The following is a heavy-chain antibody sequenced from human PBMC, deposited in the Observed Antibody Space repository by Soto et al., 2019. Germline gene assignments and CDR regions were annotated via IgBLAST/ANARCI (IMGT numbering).Heavy chain of an antibody. Sequence: QVQLQESGPGLVKPSQTLSLTCTVSGGSISSGDSYWSWIRQPPGKGLEWIGYIYYSGTTYYNPSLKNRVTISVDTSRNQFSLKLTSVTAADTAVYYCVRDRAGMGTGDYWGQGTLVTVSS. V-gene: IGHV4-30-4*01. CDR2: IYYSGTT. CDR1: GGSISSGDSY. J-gene: IGHJ4*02. CDR3: VRDRAGMGTGDY. D-gene: IGHD1-1*01.